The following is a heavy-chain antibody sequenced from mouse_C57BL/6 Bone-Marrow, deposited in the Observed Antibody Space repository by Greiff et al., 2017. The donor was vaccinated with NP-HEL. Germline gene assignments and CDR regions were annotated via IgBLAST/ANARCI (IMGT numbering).Heavy chain of an antibody. CDR1: GFNIKDYY. Sequence: EVKLMESGAELVRPGASVKLSCTASGFNIKDYYMHWVKQRPEQGLEWIGRIDPEDGDTEYAPKFQGKATMTADTSSNTAYLQLSSLTSEDTAVYYCTSSTMIRKYFDVWGTGTTVTVSS. J-gene: IGHJ1*03. CDR3: TSSTMIRKYFDV. V-gene: IGHV14-1*01. D-gene: IGHD2-4*01. CDR2: IDPEDGDT.